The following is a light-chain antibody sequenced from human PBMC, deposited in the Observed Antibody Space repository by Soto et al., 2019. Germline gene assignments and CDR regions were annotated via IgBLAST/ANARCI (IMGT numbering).Light chain of an antibody. CDR2: AAS. CDR3: QHYATAPYT. V-gene: IGKV3-20*01. CDR1: QSVSSNY. Sequence: EIVLTQSPGTLSLSPGQRVTLSCRASQSVSSNYLAWYQQKPGQAPRLLIYAASRRAADIPDRFSGSGSGTHFTLTISSLEPEDVAVYFCQHYATAPYTFGQGTKLQI. J-gene: IGKJ2*01.